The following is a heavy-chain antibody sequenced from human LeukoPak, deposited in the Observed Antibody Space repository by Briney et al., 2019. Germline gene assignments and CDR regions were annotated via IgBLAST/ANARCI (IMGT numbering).Heavy chain of an antibody. CDR2: IYYSGST. CDR1: GYSITSGYY. V-gene: IGHV4-38-2*02. D-gene: IGHD2-15*01. Sequence: SGTLSLTCTASGYSITSGYYWGWIRQPPGKGLEWIGSIYYSGSTYYNPSLRSRVTISVDTSKNQFSLKLSSVTAADTAVYYCARGNVVVVAATLSYYFDYWGQGTLVTVSS. CDR3: ARGNVVVVAATLSYYFDY. J-gene: IGHJ4*02.